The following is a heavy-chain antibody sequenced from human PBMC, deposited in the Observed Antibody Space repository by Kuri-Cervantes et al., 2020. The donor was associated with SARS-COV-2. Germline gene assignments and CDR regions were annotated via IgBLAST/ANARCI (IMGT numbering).Heavy chain of an antibody. CDR2: FDPEDGET. V-gene: IGHV1-24*01. CDR3: ATMSGWRWYYDSSGYRGGDY. J-gene: IGHJ4*02. Sequence: ASVKVSCKASGGTFSSYAISWVRQAPGKGLEWMGGFDPEDGETIYAQKFQGRVTMTEDTSTDTAYMELSSLRSEDTAVYYCATMSGWRWYYDSSGYRGGDYWGQGTLVTVSS. CDR1: GGTFSSYA. D-gene: IGHD3-22*01.